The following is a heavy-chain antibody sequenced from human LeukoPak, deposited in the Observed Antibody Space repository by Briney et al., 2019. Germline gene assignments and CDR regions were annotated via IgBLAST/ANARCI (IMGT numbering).Heavy chain of an antibody. J-gene: IGHJ6*02. Sequence: GRSLRLSCAASGFTFRDYAMSWVRLAPGKGLQWVGRIKSKTDGGTTDYAAPVKGRFTISRDDSKNTLYLQMNSLKTEDTAVYYCTTMGTIVVVVAASYYYGMDVWGQGTTVTVSS. CDR3: TTMGTIVVVVAASYYYGMDV. D-gene: IGHD2-15*01. V-gene: IGHV3-15*01. CDR1: GFTFRDYA. CDR2: IKSKTDGGTT.